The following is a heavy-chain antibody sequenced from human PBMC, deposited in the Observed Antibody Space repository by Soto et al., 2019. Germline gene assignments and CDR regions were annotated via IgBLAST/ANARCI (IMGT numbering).Heavy chain of an antibody. D-gene: IGHD6-19*01. Sequence: QVQLVQSGAEVKKPGASVTVSCKTSGYTFSNYGINWVRQAPGQGLGWMGRISGYNGNTNYAQTVQGRVTMTTDTSTGTVYMELRSLKSDDTAIYYCSRFIMVGGWFDPNYYHGMDVWGQGTTVTVSS. CDR2: ISGYNGNT. J-gene: IGHJ6*02. CDR1: GYTFSNYG. V-gene: IGHV1-18*01. CDR3: SRFIMVGGWFDPNYYHGMDV.